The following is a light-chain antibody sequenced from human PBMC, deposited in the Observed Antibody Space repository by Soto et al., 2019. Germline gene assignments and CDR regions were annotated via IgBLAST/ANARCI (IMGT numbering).Light chain of an antibody. CDR3: QQYSTYSRT. J-gene: IGKJ1*01. CDR1: QSIGSW. CDR2: KAS. V-gene: IGKV1-5*03. Sequence: DIQMTQSPSILSASVGDRVTITCRASQSIGSWLAWYQHKPGKASKLLIYKASSLESGVPLRFSGSGSGTEFTLTISSLQRDDFATYYCQQYSTYSRTFGQGTKVEIK.